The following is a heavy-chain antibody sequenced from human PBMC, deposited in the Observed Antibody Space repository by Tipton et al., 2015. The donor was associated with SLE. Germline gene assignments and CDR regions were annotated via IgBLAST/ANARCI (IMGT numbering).Heavy chain of an antibody. D-gene: IGHD4-11*01. CDR2: INHSGST. CDR3: ARHNPLPYSNWWYFDY. J-gene: IGHJ4*02. CDR1: GGSITSQY. Sequence: GLVKPSETLSLTCSVSGGSITSQYWSWIRQPPGKGLEWVGEINHSGSTNYNPSLNSRVTISVDTSKNQFSLKLSSVTAADTAVYYCARHNPLPYSNWWYFDYWGQGTLVTVSS. V-gene: IGHV4-59*08.